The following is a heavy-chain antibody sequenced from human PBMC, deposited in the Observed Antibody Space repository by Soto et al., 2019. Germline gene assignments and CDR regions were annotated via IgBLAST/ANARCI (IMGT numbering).Heavy chain of an antibody. V-gene: IGHV4-4*07. D-gene: IGHD3-3*01. CDR3: AREARIFGVAPDAFDI. J-gene: IGHJ3*02. Sequence: PSETLSLTCTVSGGSISSYYWSWIRQPAGKGLEWIGRIYTSGSTNYNPSLKSRVTMSVDTSKNQFSLKLSSVTAPDTAVYYCAREARIFGVAPDAFDIWGQGTMVTVSS. CDR2: IYTSGST. CDR1: GGSISSYY.